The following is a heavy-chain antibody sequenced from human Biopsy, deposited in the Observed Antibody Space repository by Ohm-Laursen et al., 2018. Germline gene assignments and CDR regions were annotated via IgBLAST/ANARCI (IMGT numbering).Heavy chain of an antibody. Sequence: SDTLSLTCTVSGGSFTSHYWSWIRQPPGKGLEWIGHISYTGYTSYNASLKSRVTISVDTSRNHFSLRLSSLTAADTAVYYCARDRGFYSDRTVPGYFDLWGRDTLVTVSS. CDR3: ARDRGFYSDRTVPGYFDL. V-gene: IGHV4-59*11. D-gene: IGHD3-22*01. CDR1: GGSFTSHY. J-gene: IGHJ2*01. CDR2: ISYTGYT.